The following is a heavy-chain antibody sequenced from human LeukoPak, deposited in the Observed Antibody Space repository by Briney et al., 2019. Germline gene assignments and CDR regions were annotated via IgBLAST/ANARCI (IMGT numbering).Heavy chain of an antibody. CDR1: GGSISNYY. CDR3: ARVSSSWYQDWYFDL. J-gene: IGHJ2*01. V-gene: IGHV4-59*12. CDR2: INYSGST. Sequence: SETLSLTCTVSGGSISNYYWSWIRQPPGKGLEWIAYINYSGSTNYKPSLKSRVTMSVDTSKNQFSLKLSSVTAADTAVYYCARVSSSWYQDWYFDLWGRGTLVTVSS. D-gene: IGHD6-13*01.